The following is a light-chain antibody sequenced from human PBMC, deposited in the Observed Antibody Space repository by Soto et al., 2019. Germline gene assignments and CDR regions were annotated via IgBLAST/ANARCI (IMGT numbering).Light chain of an antibody. Sequence: QSALTRPASVSGSPGQSITISCTGTSSDVGAYNYVSWYQQHPGKAPKLMIYAVSNRPSGVSNRFSGSKSGNTATLTISGLQAEDEADYYCCSYTVSGTYVFGTGTKVTVL. CDR2: AVS. CDR3: CSYTVSGTYV. CDR1: SSDVGAYNY. V-gene: IGLV2-14*01. J-gene: IGLJ1*01.